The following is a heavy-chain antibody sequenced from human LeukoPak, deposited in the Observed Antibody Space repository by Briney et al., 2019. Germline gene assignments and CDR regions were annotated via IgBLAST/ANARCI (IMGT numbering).Heavy chain of an antibody. CDR2: IYHSGST. J-gene: IGHJ4*02. CDR3: ARDGCSGGSCYSFDY. V-gene: IGHV4-4*02. CDR1: GGSISSSNW. Sequence: PSETLSLTCAVSGGSISSSNWWSWVRQPPGKGLEWIGEIYHSGSTNYNPSLKSRVTISVDKSKNQFSLKLSSVTAADTAVYYCARDGCSGGSCYSFDYWGQGTLVTVSS. D-gene: IGHD2-15*01.